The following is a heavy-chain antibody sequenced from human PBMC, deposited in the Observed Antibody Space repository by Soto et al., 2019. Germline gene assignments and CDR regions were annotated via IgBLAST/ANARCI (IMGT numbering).Heavy chain of an antibody. V-gene: IGHV4-30-4*01. CDR1: GGSIISNDYY. J-gene: IGHJ3*02. CDR2: IYYSGST. CDR3: ARGRYNWNQGALDI. D-gene: IGHD1-20*01. Sequence: SETLSLTCTVSGGSIISNDYYWSWIRQPPGKGLEWIGYIYYSGSTYYNPSLKSRVTISADTSKTQFSLKLTSVTAADTAVYYCARGRYNWNQGALDIWGQGTVVTVSS.